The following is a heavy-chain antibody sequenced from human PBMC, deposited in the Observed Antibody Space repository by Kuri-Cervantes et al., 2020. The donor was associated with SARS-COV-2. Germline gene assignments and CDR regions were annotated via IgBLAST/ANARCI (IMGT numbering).Heavy chain of an antibody. CDR1: GDAMSHYY. V-gene: IGHV4-59*01. CDR3: ATKLFGEHWYDP. D-gene: IGHD3-10*01. CDR2: IFHTGSN. Sequence: GDAMSHYYWNWIRLTGRKGLELIGYIFHTGSNRQNPSLKSRVTISLDTSKNQFSLGLNSVTPADTAVYYCATKLFGEHWYDPWDQGILVTVSS. J-gene: IGHJ5*02.